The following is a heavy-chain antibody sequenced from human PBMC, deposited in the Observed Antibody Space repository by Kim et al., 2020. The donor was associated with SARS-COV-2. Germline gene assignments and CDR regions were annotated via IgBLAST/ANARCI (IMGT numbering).Heavy chain of an antibody. D-gene: IGHD6-19*01. J-gene: IGHJ4*01. CDR1: GFTFSSYG. CDR2: ISYDGSNK. CDR3: AKTKYSVAGGESFDY. Sequence: GGSLRLSCAASGFTFSSYGMHWVRQAPGKGLEWVAVISYDGSNKYYADSVKGRFTISRDNSKNTLYLQMNSLRAEDTAVYYCAKTKYSVAGGESFDYWG. V-gene: IGHV3-30*18.